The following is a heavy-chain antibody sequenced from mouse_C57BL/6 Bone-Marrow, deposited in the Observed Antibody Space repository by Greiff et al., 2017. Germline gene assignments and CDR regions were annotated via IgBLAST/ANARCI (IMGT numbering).Heavy chain of an antibody. CDR3: ASTFITTVVEGFAY. CDR1: GFTFSDYG. V-gene: IGHV5-17*01. D-gene: IGHD1-1*01. Sequence: EVQVVESGGGLVKPGGSLKLSCAASGFTFSDYGMHWVRQAPEKGLEWVAYISSGSSTIYYADTVKGRFTISRDNAKNTLFLQMTSLRSEDTAMYYCASTFITTVVEGFAYWGQGTLVTVSA. CDR2: ISSGSSTI. J-gene: IGHJ3*01.